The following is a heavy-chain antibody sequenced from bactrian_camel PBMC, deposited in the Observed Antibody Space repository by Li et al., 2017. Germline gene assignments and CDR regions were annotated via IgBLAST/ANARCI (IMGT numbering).Heavy chain of an antibody. CDR1: GFIFSMCA. CDR2: VGTDGTT. D-gene: IGHD3*01. CDR3: AASWDVTAREALGSIASPEFGY. Sequence: VQLVESGGGSVQAGGSVTLSCVSSGFIFSMCAMGWYRQAPGKERELVGSVGTDGTTTYADSMKGRFTISMDNVLNILYLQMDNLKPEDSATYRCAASWDVTAREALGSIASPEFGYWGEGTQVTVS. J-gene: IGHJ6*01. V-gene: IGHV3S53*01.